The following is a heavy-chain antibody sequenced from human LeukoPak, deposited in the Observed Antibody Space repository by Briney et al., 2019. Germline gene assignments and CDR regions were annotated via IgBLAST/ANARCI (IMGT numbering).Heavy chain of an antibody. CDR3: AREGVGYWYFDL. CDR1: GFTFSSYG. CDR2: ISYSSSPI. Sequence: GGSLRLSCAASGFTFSSYGMNWVRQAPGKGLEWISYISYSSSPIYYADSVKGRFTISRDNAKNTLYLQMNSLRAEDTAVYYCAREGVGYWYFDLWGRGTLVTVSS. V-gene: IGHV3-48*04. J-gene: IGHJ2*01. D-gene: IGHD1-26*01.